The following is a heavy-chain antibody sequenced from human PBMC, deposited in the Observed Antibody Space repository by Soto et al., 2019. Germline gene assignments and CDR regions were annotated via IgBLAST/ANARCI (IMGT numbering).Heavy chain of an antibody. CDR1: GGSISSYY. Sequence: SETLSLTCTVSGGSISSYYWSWIRQPPGKGLEWIGYIYYSGSTNYNPSLKSRITISVDTSKNQFSLKLSSVTAADTAIYYCARVDYGGNSDYFFQHWGQGTLVTVSS. CDR2: IYYSGST. J-gene: IGHJ1*01. CDR3: ARVDYGGNSDYFFQH. D-gene: IGHD4-17*01. V-gene: IGHV4-59*01.